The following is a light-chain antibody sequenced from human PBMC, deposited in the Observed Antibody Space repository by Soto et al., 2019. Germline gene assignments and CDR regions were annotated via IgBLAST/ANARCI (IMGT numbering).Light chain of an antibody. CDR2: GAS. CDR1: QGIRNY. V-gene: IGKV1-6*01. Sequence: AIQMTQSPSSLSASVGDRVNITCRASQGIRNYLGWYQQKPGKAPNLLIYGASTLQSGVPSRFSGSGSGTDFTLTINTLQPEDFATYYCLHDYNSPRTFGQGTRVDVK. CDR3: LHDYNSPRT. J-gene: IGKJ1*01.